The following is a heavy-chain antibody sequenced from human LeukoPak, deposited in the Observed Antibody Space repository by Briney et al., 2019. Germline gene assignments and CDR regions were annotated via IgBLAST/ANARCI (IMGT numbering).Heavy chain of an antibody. CDR3: AKDHRVVGAT. J-gene: IGHJ5*02. D-gene: IGHD1-26*01. CDR2: VWYEGTNK. Sequence: PGGSLRLSCAGSGFTFSNYGMHWVRQAPGKGLEWVAVVWYEGTNKYYADSVKGRFTISRDNSKNTLYLQMNSLRAEDTAVYYCAKDHRVVGATWGQGTLVTVSS. V-gene: IGHV3-33*06. CDR1: GFTFSNYG.